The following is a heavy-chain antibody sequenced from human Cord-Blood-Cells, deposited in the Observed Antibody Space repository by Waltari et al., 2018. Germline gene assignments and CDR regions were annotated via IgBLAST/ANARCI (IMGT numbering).Heavy chain of an antibody. V-gene: IGHV3-30*04. D-gene: IGHD6-13*01. Sequence: QVQLVESGGGVVQPGRSLRLSCAASGFTFSSYAIHWVRQAPGKGLEWVAVISYDGSNKYYADSVKGRFTISRDNSKNTLYLQMNSLRAEDTAVYYCATIPYSSSWSNPFDYWGQGTLVTVSS. CDR2: ISYDGSNK. CDR3: ATIPYSSSWSNPFDY. J-gene: IGHJ4*02. CDR1: GFTFSSYA.